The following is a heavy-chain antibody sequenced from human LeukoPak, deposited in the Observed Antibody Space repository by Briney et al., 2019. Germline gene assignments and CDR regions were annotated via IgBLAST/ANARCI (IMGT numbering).Heavy chain of an antibody. CDR1: GGTFSSYA. Sequence: ASVKVSCKASGGTFSSYAISWVRQAPGQGLEWMGRIIPILGIANYAQKFQGRVTITADKSTSTAYMELSSLRSEDTAVYYCAREGYSGYDLDGYYFDYWGQGTLVTVSS. V-gene: IGHV1-69*04. CDR2: IIPILGIA. D-gene: IGHD5-12*01. J-gene: IGHJ4*02. CDR3: AREGYSGYDLDGYYFDY.